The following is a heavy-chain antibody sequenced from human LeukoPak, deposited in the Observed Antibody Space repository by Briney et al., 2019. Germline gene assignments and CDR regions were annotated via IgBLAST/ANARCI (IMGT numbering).Heavy chain of an antibody. CDR2: ISSIGST. CDR3: ARDPSTVTKGFDI. D-gene: IGHD4-17*01. J-gene: IGHJ3*02. CDR1: DYSFSTHY. Sequence: SETLSLTCSVSDYSFSTHYWTWIPQPPGKGLEWIGYISSIGSTNYNPSLKRRVTISVDTSKKRFSLKKTSVTAAETAVDYCARDPSTVTKGFDIWGQGTMVTVSS. V-gene: IGHV4-59*11.